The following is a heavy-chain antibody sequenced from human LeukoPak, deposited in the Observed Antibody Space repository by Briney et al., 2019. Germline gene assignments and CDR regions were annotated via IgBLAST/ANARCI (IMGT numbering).Heavy chain of an antibody. CDR1: GGSISNYY. Sequence: SETLSLTCTVSGGSISNYYWSWMRQPPGKGLEWIGYSYYSGSTNYNPSLKSRVTISVDTSKNQFSLKLSSVTAADTAVYYCATSSHPDGSSWFWDYWGQGTLVTVSS. D-gene: IGHD6-13*01. V-gene: IGHV4-59*08. J-gene: IGHJ4*02. CDR3: ATSSHPDGSSWFWDY. CDR2: SYYSGST.